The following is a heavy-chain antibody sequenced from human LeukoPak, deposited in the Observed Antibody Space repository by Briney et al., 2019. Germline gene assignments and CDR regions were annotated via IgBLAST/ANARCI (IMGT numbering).Heavy chain of an antibody. V-gene: IGHV3-30-3*01. CDR2: ISYDGSNK. CDR1: GFTFSSYA. D-gene: IGHD4-17*01. J-gene: IGHJ4*02. CDR3: ARGEHDYGDYVASGDY. Sequence: PGGSLRLSCAASGFTFSSYAMHWVRQAPGKGLEWVAVISYDGSNKYYADSVKGRFTISRDNSKNTLYLQMNSLRAEDTAVYYCARGEHDYGDYVASGDYWGQGTLVTVSS.